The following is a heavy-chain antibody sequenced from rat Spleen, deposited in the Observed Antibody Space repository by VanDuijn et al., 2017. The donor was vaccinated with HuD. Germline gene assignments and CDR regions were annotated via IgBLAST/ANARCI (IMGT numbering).Heavy chain of an antibody. CDR1: GFTFNNYW. D-gene: IGHD1-12*03. J-gene: IGHJ2*01. V-gene: IGHV5-31*01. CDR2: ITNASGRT. Sequence: EVQLVESGGGLVQPGGSLKLSCVASGFTFNNYWMTWIRQAPGKGLEWVASITNASGRTYYPDSVKGRFTISRDTAQNTLYLQMDSLRSEDTAIYSCARHHYDGYYHGPVFGVMDAWGQGVMVTVSS. CDR3: ARHHYDGYYHGPVFGVMDA.